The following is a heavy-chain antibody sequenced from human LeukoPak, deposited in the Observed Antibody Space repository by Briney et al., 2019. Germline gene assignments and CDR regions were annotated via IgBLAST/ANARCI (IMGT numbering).Heavy chain of an antibody. Sequence: SVKVSCKASGGTFSSYAISWVRQAPGQGLEWMGGIIPIFGTANYAQKFQGRVTITTDESTSTAYMELSSLRSEDTAVYYCARLSDFWSGYYTSHFDYWGQGTLVTVSS. CDR3: ARLSDFWSGYYTSHFDY. V-gene: IGHV1-69*05. CDR2: IIPIFGTA. D-gene: IGHD3-3*01. J-gene: IGHJ4*02. CDR1: GGTFSSYA.